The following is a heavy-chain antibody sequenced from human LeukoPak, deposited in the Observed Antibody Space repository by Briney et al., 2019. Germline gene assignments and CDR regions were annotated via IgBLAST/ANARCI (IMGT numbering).Heavy chain of an antibody. CDR1: GFTFSSYA. V-gene: IGHV3-7*01. J-gene: IGHJ6*02. Sequence: GGSLRLSCAASGFTFSSYAMSWVRQAPGKGLEWVANIKQDGSEKYYVDSVKGRFTISRDNAKNSLYLQMKSLRAEDTAVYYCARAMDVWGQGTTVTVSS. CDR3: ARAMDV. CDR2: IKQDGSEK.